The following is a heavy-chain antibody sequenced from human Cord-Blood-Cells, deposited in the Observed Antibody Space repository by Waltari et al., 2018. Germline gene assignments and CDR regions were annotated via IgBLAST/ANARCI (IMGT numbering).Heavy chain of an antibody. CDR2: IIPILGIA. CDR3: ALNASINWKFDY. D-gene: IGHD1-1*01. CDR1: GGTFSSYA. Sequence: QVQLVQSGAEVKKPGSSVKVSCKASGGTFSSYAISWVRQAPGQGLEWRRGIIPILGIANYAQKFQGRVTITADESTSTAYMELSSLRSEDTAVYYCALNASINWKFDYWGQGTLVTVSS. J-gene: IGHJ4*02. V-gene: IGHV1-69*04.